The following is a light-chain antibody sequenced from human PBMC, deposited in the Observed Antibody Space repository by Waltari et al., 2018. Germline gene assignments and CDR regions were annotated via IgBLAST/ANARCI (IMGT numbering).Light chain of an antibody. CDR1: QSISSW. V-gene: IGKV1-5*03. CDR3: QQYNSYRT. Sequence: ITGRASQSISSWLAWYQQKPGKAPKLLIYKASSLESGVPSRFSGSGSGTEFTLTISSLQPDDFATYYCQQYNSYRTFGQGTKVEIK. CDR2: KAS. J-gene: IGKJ1*01.